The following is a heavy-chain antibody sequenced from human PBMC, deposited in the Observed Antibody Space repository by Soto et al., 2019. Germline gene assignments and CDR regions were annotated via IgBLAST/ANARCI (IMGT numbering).Heavy chain of an antibody. CDR2: ISSSSSYI. V-gene: IGHV3-21*01. J-gene: IGHJ3*02. D-gene: IGHD2-2*01. CDR1: GFTFSSYS. CDR3: ARDAEESYIGVVPDANAFDI. Sequence: GGSLRLSCAASGFTFSSYSMNWVRQAPGKGLEWVSSISSSSSYIYYADSVKGRFTISRDNAKNSPYLQMNSLRAEDTAVYYCARDAEESYIGVVPDANAFDIWGKGTMVTVSS.